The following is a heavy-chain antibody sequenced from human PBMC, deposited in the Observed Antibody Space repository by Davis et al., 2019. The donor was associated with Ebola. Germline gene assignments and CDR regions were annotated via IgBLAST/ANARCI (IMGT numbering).Heavy chain of an antibody. D-gene: IGHD1-26*01. J-gene: IGHJ3*02. CDR2: IRNKAQSYTT. Sequence: GESLKISCAASGFTFSDHSMDWVRQVPGKGLEWVGRIRNKAQSYTTEYAASVRGRFTISRDDSKNSLYLQMNSLKIEDTAVYFCARGVGSPYSFDIWGHGTMLTVSS. CDR1: GFTFSDHS. CDR3: ARGVGSPYSFDI. V-gene: IGHV3-72*01.